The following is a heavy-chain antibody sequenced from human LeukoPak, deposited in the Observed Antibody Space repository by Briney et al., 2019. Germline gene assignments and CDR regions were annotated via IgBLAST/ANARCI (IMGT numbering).Heavy chain of an antibody. CDR3: ARKYCSSTSCLFDY. V-gene: IGHV3-48*03. J-gene: IGHJ4*02. CDR1: GFTFGDYA. D-gene: IGHD2-2*01. CDR2: ISNSGSTI. Sequence: GGSLRLSCTASGFTFGDYAMNWVRQAPGKGLEWVSYISNSGSTIYYADSVKGRFTISRDNAKNSLYLQMNSLRAEDTAVYYCARKYCSSTSCLFDYWGQGTLVTVSS.